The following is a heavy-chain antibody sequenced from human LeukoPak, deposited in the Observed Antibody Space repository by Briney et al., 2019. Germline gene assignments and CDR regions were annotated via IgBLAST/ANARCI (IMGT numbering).Heavy chain of an antibody. CDR1: GFTFSDYY. Sequence: GGSLRLSCAASGFTFSDYYMSWIRQAPGKGLEWVSYISSSGNIIYYADSVKGRFTIARDNAKNSLYLQMNSLRAEDTAVYYCARRRYNWNAIDYWGQGTLVTVSS. D-gene: IGHD1-20*01. CDR3: ARRRYNWNAIDY. V-gene: IGHV3-11*01. CDR2: ISSSGNII. J-gene: IGHJ4*02.